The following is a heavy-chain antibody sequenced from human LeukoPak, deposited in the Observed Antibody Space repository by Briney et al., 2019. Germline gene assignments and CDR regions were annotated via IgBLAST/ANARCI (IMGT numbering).Heavy chain of an antibody. D-gene: IGHD1-1*01. Sequence: GGSLRLSCAASGFTFNSYAMTWVRQAPGKGLEWVSVISASGGSTYYRDSVKGRFTISRDNSKNTPNLQMNSLRAEDTAVYFCARRMNGTWYYFDYWGQGTLVTVSS. CDR3: ARRMNGTWYYFDY. J-gene: IGHJ4*02. CDR2: ISASGGST. V-gene: IGHV3-23*02. CDR1: GFTFNSYA.